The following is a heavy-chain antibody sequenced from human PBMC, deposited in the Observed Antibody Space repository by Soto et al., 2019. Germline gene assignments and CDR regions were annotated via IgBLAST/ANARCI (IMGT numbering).Heavy chain of an antibody. CDR3: ARGSPDYCSSTSCYFSNWFDP. V-gene: IGHV4-30-4*01. J-gene: IGHJ5*02. D-gene: IGHD2-2*01. Sequence: LSLTCTVSGGSISSGDYYWSWIRQPPGKGLEWIGYIYYSGSTYYNPSLKSRVTISVDTSKNQFSLKLSSVTAADTAVYYCARGSPDYCSSTSCYFSNWFDPWGQGTLVTVSS. CDR2: IYYSGST. CDR1: GGSISSGDYY.